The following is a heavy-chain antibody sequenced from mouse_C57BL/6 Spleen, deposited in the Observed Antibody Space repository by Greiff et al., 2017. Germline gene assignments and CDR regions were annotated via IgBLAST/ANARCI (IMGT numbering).Heavy chain of an antibody. Sequence: QVQLQQSGAELARPGASVKLSCKASGYTFTSYGISWVKQRTGQGLEWIGEIYPRSGNTYYNEKFKGKATLTADKSSSTAYMELRSLTSEDSAVYFCAPDYYGSSYVGCYFDYWGQGTTLTVSS. CDR3: APDYYGSSYVGCYFDY. J-gene: IGHJ2*01. D-gene: IGHD1-1*01. CDR2: IYPRSGNT. V-gene: IGHV1-81*01. CDR1: GYTFTSYG.